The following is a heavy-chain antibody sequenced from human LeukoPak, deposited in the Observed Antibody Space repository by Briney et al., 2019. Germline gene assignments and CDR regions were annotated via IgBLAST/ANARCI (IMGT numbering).Heavy chain of an antibody. CDR2: IIPIFGTA. V-gene: IGHV1-69*05. CDR3: ARVGSGGYSYYYYYMDV. D-gene: IGHD1-26*01. CDR1: GGTFSSYA. J-gene: IGHJ6*03. Sequence: SVKVSCKASGGTFSSYAISWVRQAPGQGLEWMGGIIPIFGTANYAQKFQGRVTITTDESTSTAYMELSSLRSEDTAVYYCARVGSGGYSYYYYYMDVWGKGTTVTVSS.